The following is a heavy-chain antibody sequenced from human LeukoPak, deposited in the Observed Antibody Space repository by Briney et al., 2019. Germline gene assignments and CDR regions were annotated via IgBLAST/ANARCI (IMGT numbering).Heavy chain of an antibody. Sequence: SETLSLTCTVSGGSISSGGYYWSWIRQHPGKGLEWIGYIYYSGSTYYNPSLKSRVTISVDTSKNQFSLRLSSVTAADTAVYYRARSHHSRAYRPGNAFDIWGQGTMVTVSS. D-gene: IGHD1-14*01. V-gene: IGHV4-31*03. CDR1: GGSISSGGYY. CDR3: ARSHHSRAYRPGNAFDI. J-gene: IGHJ3*02. CDR2: IYYSGST.